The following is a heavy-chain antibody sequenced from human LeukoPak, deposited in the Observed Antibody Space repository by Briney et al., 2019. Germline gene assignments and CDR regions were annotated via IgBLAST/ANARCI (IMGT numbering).Heavy chain of an antibody. CDR1: GFTFSSYG. Sequence: PGGSLRLSCAASGFTFSSYGMHWVRQAPGKGLEWVGITWYDGGGKYYADSVKGRFTISRDNSKYTLYLQMNSLRVDDTAVYYCAKRGGSYRGFDYWGQGTLVTVSS. CDR3: AKRGGSYRGFDY. V-gene: IGHV3-33*06. J-gene: IGHJ4*02. CDR2: TWYDGGGK. D-gene: IGHD1-26*01.